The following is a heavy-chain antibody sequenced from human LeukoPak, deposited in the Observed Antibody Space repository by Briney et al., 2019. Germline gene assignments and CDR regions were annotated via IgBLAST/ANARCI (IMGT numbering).Heavy chain of an antibody. CDR1: GGSISSGGYY. Sequence: PSETLSLTCTVSGGSISSGGYYWSWIRQPPGKGLEWIGYIYHSGSTYYNPSLKSRVTISVDTSKNQFSLKLSSVTAADTAVYYCASMAVRPLYDSSGLCFDYWGQGTLVTVSS. J-gene: IGHJ4*02. CDR3: ASMAVRPLYDSSGLCFDY. V-gene: IGHV4-30-2*02. CDR2: IYHSGST. D-gene: IGHD3-22*01.